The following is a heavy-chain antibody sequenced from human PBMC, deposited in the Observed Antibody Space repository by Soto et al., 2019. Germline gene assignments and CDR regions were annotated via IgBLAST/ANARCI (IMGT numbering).Heavy chain of an antibody. CDR3: ARGIMISFGGVFGGDYFDY. J-gene: IGHJ4*02. V-gene: IGHV1-69*12. CDR1: GGTFSSYA. Sequence: QVQLVQSGAEVKKPGSSVKVSCKASGGTFSSYAISWVRQAPGQGLEWMGGIIPIFGTANYAQKFQGRGKITADESTSTAYMEVSRLRSEDTSVYYCARGIMISFGGVFGGDYFDYWGQGTLVTVSS. D-gene: IGHD3-16*02. CDR2: IIPIFGTA.